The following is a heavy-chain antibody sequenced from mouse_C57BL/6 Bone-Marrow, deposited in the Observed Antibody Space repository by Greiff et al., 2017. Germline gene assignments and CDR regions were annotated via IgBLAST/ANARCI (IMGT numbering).Heavy chain of an antibody. J-gene: IGHJ2*01. D-gene: IGHD1-1*01. Sequence: QVQLQQSGPELVKPGASVKISCKASGYAFSSSWMNWVKQRPGKGLEWIGRIYPGDGDTTYNGKFKGKATLTADKSSSTAYMQLSSLTSEDSAVYCCARWDYGSSYGYFDYWGQGTTLTVSS. CDR3: ARWDYGSSYGYFDY. CDR2: IYPGDGDT. CDR1: GYAFSSSW. V-gene: IGHV1-82*01.